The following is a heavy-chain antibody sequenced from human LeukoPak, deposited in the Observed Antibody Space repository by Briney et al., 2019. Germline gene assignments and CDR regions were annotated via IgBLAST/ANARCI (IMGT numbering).Heavy chain of an antibody. CDR1: GFTFSSYA. CDR3: ARDTYIYGSSAYYFDS. CDR2: ISYDGSNR. V-gene: IGHV3-30*04. J-gene: IGHJ4*02. Sequence: SGGSLRLSCAASGFTFSSYAMHWVRQAPGKGLEWVAVISYDGSNRYYADSVKGRFTISRDNSKNTLYLQMNSLRAEDTAVYYCARDTYIYGSSAYYFDSWGQGTLVTVSS. D-gene: IGHD5-18*01.